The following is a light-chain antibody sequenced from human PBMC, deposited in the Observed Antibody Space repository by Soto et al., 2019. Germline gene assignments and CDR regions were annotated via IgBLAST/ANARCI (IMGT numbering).Light chain of an antibody. V-gene: IGLV2-23*01. CDR1: SSDVGSYNL. CDR3: CSYAGSSTGV. J-gene: IGLJ3*02. CDR2: EGS. Sequence: QSALTQPASVSGSPGQSITISCTGTSSDVGSYNLVSWYQQYPGKAPKVLIYEGSKRPSGVSNRFSGSKSGNTASLTISGLQAEDEADYYCCSYAGSSTGVFGGGTQLTVL.